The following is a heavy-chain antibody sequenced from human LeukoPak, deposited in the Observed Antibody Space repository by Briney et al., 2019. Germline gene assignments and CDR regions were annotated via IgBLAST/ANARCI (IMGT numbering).Heavy chain of an antibody. CDR1: GFAFSSYA. Sequence: GGSLRLSCAASGFAFSSYAMSWVRQAPGQGLEWVSGISGGDGTTYYADSVRGRFTISRDNSKNTLYLQMNSLRDEDTAVYYCAKHRFESGGYHSTDWGQGTLVTVSS. V-gene: IGHV3-23*01. J-gene: IGHJ4*02. CDR3: AKHRFESGGYHSTD. CDR2: ISGGDGTT. D-gene: IGHD3-22*01.